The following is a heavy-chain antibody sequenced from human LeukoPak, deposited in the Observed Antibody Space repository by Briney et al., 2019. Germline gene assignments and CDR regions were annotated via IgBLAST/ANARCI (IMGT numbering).Heavy chain of an antibody. Sequence: PSETLSLTCTVSGGSISTYYWSWIRQPPGKGLEWIGYIYYSGSTNYNPSLKSRVAISVDTSKNQVSLNLSSVTAADTAVYYCARQSGYSYGYWFDYWGQGTLVTVSS. CDR3: ARQSGYSYGYWFDY. J-gene: IGHJ4*02. CDR2: IYYSGST. CDR1: GGSISTYY. D-gene: IGHD5-18*01. V-gene: IGHV4-59*08.